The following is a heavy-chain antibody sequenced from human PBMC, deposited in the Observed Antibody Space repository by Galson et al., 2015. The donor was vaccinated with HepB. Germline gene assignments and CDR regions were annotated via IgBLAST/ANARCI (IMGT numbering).Heavy chain of an antibody. Sequence: SLRLSCAASGFTFSSYSMNCVRQAPGKGLEWVSSISSSSSYIYYADSVKGRFTISRDNAKNSLYLQMNSLRAEDTAVYYCARDLEQAGVAFDYWGQGTLVTVSS. CDR2: ISSSSSYI. V-gene: IGHV3-21*01. J-gene: IGHJ4*02. D-gene: IGHD1/OR15-1a*01. CDR3: ARDLEQAGVAFDY. CDR1: GFTFSSYS.